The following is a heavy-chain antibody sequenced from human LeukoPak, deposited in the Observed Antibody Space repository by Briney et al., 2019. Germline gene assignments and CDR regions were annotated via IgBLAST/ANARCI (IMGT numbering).Heavy chain of an antibody. CDR3: ARGPHDILTGYYLFDY. J-gene: IGHJ4*02. Sequence: GGSLRLSCAASGFTVSSYAMHWVRQAPGQGLEWVAVISYDGSNKYYADSVKGRFTISRDNSKNTLYLQMNSLRAEDTAVYYCARGPHDILTGYYLFDYWGQGTLVTVSS. D-gene: IGHD3-9*01. CDR1: GFTVSSYA. V-gene: IGHV3-30-3*01. CDR2: ISYDGSNK.